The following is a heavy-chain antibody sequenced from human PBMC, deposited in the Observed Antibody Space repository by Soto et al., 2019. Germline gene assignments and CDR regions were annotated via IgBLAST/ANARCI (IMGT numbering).Heavy chain of an antibody. D-gene: IGHD1-20*01. CDR2: IGPAGDT. Sequence: GESLKISCAASGFTFSSYDMHWVRQAPGKGLEWVSAIGPAGDTYYPGSVKGRFTISRENAKNSLYLQMNSLRAGDTAVYYCARAVPRETINGMDVWGQGTTVTVSS. J-gene: IGHJ6*02. CDR1: GFTFSSYD. CDR3: ARAVPRETINGMDV. V-gene: IGHV3-13*01.